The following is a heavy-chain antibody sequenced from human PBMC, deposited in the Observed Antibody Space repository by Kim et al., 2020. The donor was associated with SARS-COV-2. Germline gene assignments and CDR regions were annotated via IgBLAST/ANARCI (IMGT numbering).Heavy chain of an antibody. V-gene: IGHV3-23*01. CDR3: AKDLDDTGKSGYFHH. J-gene: IGHJ1*01. Sequence: GGSLRLSCEASGFSFNNLAMSWMRQARGKGLEWVASISASGVETYYSDSVKGRFTLSRDNGRRTLSLQMSTMTSADTAKYFCAKDLDDTGKSGYFHHGGQGTLVTLPS. CDR1: GFSFNNLA. CDR2: ISASGVET. D-gene: IGHD3-10*01.